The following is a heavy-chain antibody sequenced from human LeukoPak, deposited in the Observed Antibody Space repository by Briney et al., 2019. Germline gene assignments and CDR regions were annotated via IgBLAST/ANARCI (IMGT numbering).Heavy chain of an antibody. CDR1: GGSISSSSYY. CDR3: ARRIPGFFFAC. J-gene: IGHJ4*02. D-gene: IGHD2-21*01. CDR2: FSYSAST. Sequence: NPSETLSLTCTVSGGSISSSSYYWGWIRQPPGKGLEWIGTFSYSASTYYNPSLKSRVTVSVDTSKNHFSLRLNSVTAADTAVYYCARRIPGFFFACWGQGTLVTVSS. V-gene: IGHV4-39*02.